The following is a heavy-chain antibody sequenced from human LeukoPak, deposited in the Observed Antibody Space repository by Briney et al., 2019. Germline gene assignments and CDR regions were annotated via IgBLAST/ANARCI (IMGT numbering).Heavy chain of an antibody. CDR3: ARGGAARLHFQN. CDR2: INHSGST. V-gene: IGHV4-34*01. D-gene: IGHD6-6*01. CDR1: GGSFSGYY. J-gene: IGHJ1*01. Sequence: SETLSLTCAVYGGSFSGYYWSWIRQPPGKGLEWIGEINHSGSTNHNPSLKSRVTISVDTSKNQFSLNLNSVTAADTAVYYCARGGAARLHFQNWGQGTLVTVSS.